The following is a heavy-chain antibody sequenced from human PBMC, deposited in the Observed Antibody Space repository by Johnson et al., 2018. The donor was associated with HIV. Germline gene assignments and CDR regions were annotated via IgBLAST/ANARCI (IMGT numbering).Heavy chain of an antibody. CDR3: VRGGSDAFDI. CDR1: GFTFRSYA. Sequence: QVQLVESGGAVVQPGRSLRVSCAASGFTFRSYAMHWVRQAPGKGLEWVAVITYDGRNKYHADFVKGRFTISRDNAKNSLYLQMNSLSPGDTAVYYCVRGGSDAFDIWGQGTMVTVSS. V-gene: IGHV3-30*14. CDR2: ITYDGRNK. J-gene: IGHJ3*02. D-gene: IGHD3-10*01.